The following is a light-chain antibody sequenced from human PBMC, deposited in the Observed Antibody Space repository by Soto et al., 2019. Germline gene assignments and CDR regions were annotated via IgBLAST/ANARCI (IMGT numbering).Light chain of an antibody. CDR1: QSISIW. J-gene: IGKJ1*01. CDR3: QQYINRWT. Sequence: DIQMTQSPSTLSASVGDRVTITCRASQSISIWFAWYQQKPGKAPNLMIYKSSSLESGVPSRFSGSGSGTELTLTISSLQTDDFATYYCQQYINRWTFGQGTKVEIK. V-gene: IGKV1-5*03. CDR2: KSS.